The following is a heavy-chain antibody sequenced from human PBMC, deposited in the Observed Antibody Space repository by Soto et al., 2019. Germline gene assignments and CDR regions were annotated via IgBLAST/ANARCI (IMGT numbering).Heavy chain of an antibody. CDR1: GGSFSSYT. CDR3: ARSYCSGGSCYPGAFDI. D-gene: IGHD2-15*01. CDR2: IIPILGIA. Sequence: VASVKVSCKASGGSFSSYTISWVRQAPGQGLEWMGRIIPILGIANYAQKFQGRVTITADKSTSTAYMELSSLRSEDTAVYYCARSYCSGGSCYPGAFDIWGQGTMVTVSS. J-gene: IGHJ3*02. V-gene: IGHV1-69*02.